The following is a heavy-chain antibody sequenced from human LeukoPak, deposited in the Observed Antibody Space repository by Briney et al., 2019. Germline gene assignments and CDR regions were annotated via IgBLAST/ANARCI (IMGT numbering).Heavy chain of an antibody. CDR3: AGGYYDSSGYYFGYYYYYMDV. V-gene: IGHV4-34*01. D-gene: IGHD3-22*01. CDR1: GGSFSGYY. Sequence: SETLSLTCAVYGGSFSGYYWSWIRQPPGKGLEWIGEINHSGSTNYNPSLKSRVTISVDTSKNQFSLKLSSVTAADTAVYYCAGGYYDSSGYYFGYYYYYMDVWGKGTTVTVSS. J-gene: IGHJ6*03. CDR2: INHSGST.